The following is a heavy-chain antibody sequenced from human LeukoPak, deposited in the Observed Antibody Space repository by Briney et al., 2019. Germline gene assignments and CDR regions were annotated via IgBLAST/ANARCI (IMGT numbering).Heavy chain of an antibody. Sequence: PSETLSLTCTVSGGSISSSSYYWGWIRQPPGKGLEWIGSIYYSGSTYYNPSLKSRVTISVDTSKNQFSLKQSSVTAADTAVYYCARDGYYRVNWFDPWGQGTLVTVSS. J-gene: IGHJ5*02. CDR2: IYYSGST. CDR3: ARDGYYRVNWFDP. V-gene: IGHV4-39*07. D-gene: IGHD1-14*01. CDR1: GGSISSSSYY.